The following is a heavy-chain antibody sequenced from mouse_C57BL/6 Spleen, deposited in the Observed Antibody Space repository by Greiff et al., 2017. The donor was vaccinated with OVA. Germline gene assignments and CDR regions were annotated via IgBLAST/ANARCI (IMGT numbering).Heavy chain of an antibody. CDR2: IRLKSDNYAT. J-gene: IGHJ4*01. CDR3: TAYYGVYYYAMDY. Sequence: EVKLVESGGGLVQPGGSMKLSCVASGFTFSNYWMNWVRQSPEKGLEWVAQIRLKSDNYATHYAESVKGRFTISRDDSKSSVYLQMNNLRAEDTGIYYCTAYYGVYYYAMDYWGQGTSVTVSS. V-gene: IGHV6-3*01. CDR1: GFTFSNYW. D-gene: IGHD2-10*01.